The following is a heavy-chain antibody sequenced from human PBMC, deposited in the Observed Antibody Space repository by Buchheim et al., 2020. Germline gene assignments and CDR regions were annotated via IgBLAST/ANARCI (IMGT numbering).Heavy chain of an antibody. V-gene: IGHV3-30-3*01. CDR2: ISSDGSHK. CDR1: GFTFSSYA. J-gene: IGHJ4*02. Sequence: QVQLVESGGGVVQPGRSLTLSCAASGFTFSSYAIHWVRQTPGKGLEWVAVISSDGSHKYYADSVKGRFTISRDNSENKVFLQMYSVRVEDTALYYCARARWLQLFGDCWGQGTL. D-gene: IGHD5-24*01. CDR3: ARARWLQLFGDC.